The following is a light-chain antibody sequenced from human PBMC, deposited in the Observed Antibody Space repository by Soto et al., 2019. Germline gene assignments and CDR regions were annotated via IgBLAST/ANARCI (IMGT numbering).Light chain of an antibody. V-gene: IGKV3-15*01. Sequence: EVVLTQSPATLSVSPGDRATLSCRASQDIGSAVAWYHQGSGQAPRLPIFDASISVPTTPARFSGSLSGKEFTLTISSLESEDFAVYFCQQYGDRPRTFGQRTTVDTK. CDR3: QQYGDRPRT. CDR1: QDIGSA. CDR2: DAS. J-gene: IGKJ1*01.